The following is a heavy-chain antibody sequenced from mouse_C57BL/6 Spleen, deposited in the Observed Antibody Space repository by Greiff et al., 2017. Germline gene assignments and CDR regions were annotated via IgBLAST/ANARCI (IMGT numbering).Heavy chain of an antibody. CDR1: GYTFTDYE. D-gene: IGHD1-1*01. CDR3: TSDYGSSYFDY. J-gene: IGHJ2*01. CDR2: IDPETGGT. V-gene: IGHV1-15*01. Sequence: QVQLQQSGAELVRPGASVTLSCKASGYTFTDYEMHWVKQTPVHGLAWIGAIDPETGGTAYNQKFKGKAILTADKSSSTAYMELRSLTSEDSAVYYCTSDYGSSYFDYWGQGTTLTVST.